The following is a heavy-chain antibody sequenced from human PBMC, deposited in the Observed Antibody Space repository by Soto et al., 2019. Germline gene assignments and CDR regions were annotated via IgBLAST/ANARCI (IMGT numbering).Heavy chain of an antibody. V-gene: IGHV3-23*01. CDR1: GFSFSSYA. CDR3: AKLVVVAASFDS. CDR2: ISGSAVST. J-gene: IGHJ4*02. D-gene: IGHD2-15*01. Sequence: GGSLRLSCAASGFSFSSYAMTWVRQAPGKGLEWVSGISGSAVSTHYEDSVKGRFTIARDNSQNTLYLQMNTLRAEDTAVYYCAKLVVVAASFDSWGQGTQVTVSS.